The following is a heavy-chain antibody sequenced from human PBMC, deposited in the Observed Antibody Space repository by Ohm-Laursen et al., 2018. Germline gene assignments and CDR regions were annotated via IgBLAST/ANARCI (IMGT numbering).Heavy chain of an antibody. D-gene: IGHD6-19*01. V-gene: IGHV3-33*01. CDR3: AREGDTLVAENAFDI. J-gene: IGHJ3*02. CDR1: GFTFSTYG. CDR2: IWYDGSKT. Sequence: SLRLSCAASGFTFSTYGMHWVRQAPGKGLEWVAIIWYDGSKTYYADSVKGRFTISRDNSKNTLYLQMNSLRAEDTAVYYCAREGDTLVAENAFDIWGQGTMVTVSS.